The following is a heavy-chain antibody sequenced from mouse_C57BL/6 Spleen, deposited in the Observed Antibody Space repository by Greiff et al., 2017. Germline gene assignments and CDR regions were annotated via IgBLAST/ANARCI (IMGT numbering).Heavy chain of an antibody. CDR2: ISGGGGNT. Sequence: DVMLVESGGGLVKPGGSLKLSCAASGFTFSSYTMSWVRQTPEKRLEWVATISGGGGNTYYPDSVKGRFTISRENAKNTLYLQMSSLRSEDTALYYCARSYGSSYDYAMDYWGQGTSVTVSS. D-gene: IGHD1-1*01. CDR3: ARSYGSSYDYAMDY. J-gene: IGHJ4*01. CDR1: GFTFSSYT. V-gene: IGHV5-9*01.